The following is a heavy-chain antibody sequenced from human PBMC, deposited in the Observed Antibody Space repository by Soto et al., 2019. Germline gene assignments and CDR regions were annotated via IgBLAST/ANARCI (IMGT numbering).Heavy chain of an antibody. CDR3: AKGGYCSSTSCLYYFDY. V-gene: IGHV3-23*01. CDR1: GFTFSSYA. CDR2: ISGSGGST. Sequence: EVQLLESGGGLVQPGGSLRLSCAASGFTFSSYAMSWVRQAPGKGLEWVSAISGSGGSTYYADSVKGRFTISRDNSKNTLYLQMNSLRAEDTAVYYCAKGGYCSSTSCLYYFDYWGQGTLVTVSS. J-gene: IGHJ4*02. D-gene: IGHD2-2*01.